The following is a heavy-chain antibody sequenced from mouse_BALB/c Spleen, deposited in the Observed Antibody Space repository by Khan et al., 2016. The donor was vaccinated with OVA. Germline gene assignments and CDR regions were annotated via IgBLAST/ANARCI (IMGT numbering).Heavy chain of an antibody. J-gene: IGHJ3*01. CDR1: GFNIKDTY. V-gene: IGHV14-3*02. CDR3: TSRFSWFAY. Sequence: VQLKQAGAELVKPGASVKLSCTVSGFNIKDTYMHWVKQRPEQGLEWIGRIDPANGNTKYDPKFRGKATITADTSSNTDALHLSSLTSEDTAVNYCTSRFSWFAYWGQGTLVTVSA. CDR2: IDPANGNT.